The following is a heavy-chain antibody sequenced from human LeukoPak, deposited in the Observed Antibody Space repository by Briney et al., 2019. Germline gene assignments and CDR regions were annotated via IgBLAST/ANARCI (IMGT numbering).Heavy chain of an antibody. CDR1: GSTFSSYA. CDR3: ANERGNYYFDY. Sequence: GRSLRLSCAASGSTFSSYAMHWVRQAPGKGLEWVAVISYDGANEDYADSVKGRFTISRDNSRNTLYLQMKSLRLEDTALYYCANERGNYYFDYWGQGALVTVSS. CDR2: ISYDGANE. J-gene: IGHJ4*02. D-gene: IGHD1-26*01. V-gene: IGHV3-30*18.